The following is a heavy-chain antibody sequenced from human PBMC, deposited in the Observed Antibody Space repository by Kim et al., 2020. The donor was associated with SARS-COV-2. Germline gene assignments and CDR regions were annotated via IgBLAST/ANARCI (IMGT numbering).Heavy chain of an antibody. V-gene: IGHV4-59*01. Sequence: PVHKSRVTISVDTSKNQFSLKLSSVTAADAAVYYCARAPEQQLVPDWFDPWGQGTLVTVSS. J-gene: IGHJ5*02. D-gene: IGHD6-13*01. CDR3: ARAPEQQLVPDWFDP.